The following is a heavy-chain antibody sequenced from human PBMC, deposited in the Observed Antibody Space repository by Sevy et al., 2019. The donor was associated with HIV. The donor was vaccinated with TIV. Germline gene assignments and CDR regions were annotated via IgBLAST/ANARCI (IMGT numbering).Heavy chain of an antibody. CDR1: EITFTNAW. Sequence: GGSLRLSCAFSEITFTNAWMSWVRQAPGKGLEWVGRIKMKADGGTTDYAAPVKGRFTISRDDSENTVDLQMNSLKSEDAAVYYCTTSPDYWGQGTLVTVSS. CDR3: TTSPDY. CDR2: IKMKADGGTT. J-gene: IGHJ4*02. V-gene: IGHV3-15*01.